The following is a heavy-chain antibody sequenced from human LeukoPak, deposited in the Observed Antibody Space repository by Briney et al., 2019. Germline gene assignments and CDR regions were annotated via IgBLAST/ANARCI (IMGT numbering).Heavy chain of an antibody. V-gene: IGHV4-59*01. CDR1: GAXISNSN. Sequence: SETLSLTCTVSGAXISNSNCNWIRQPPGKGLEWLGYITHSGGTNYNPSLKSRITISMDTSKNHFSLKLTSVTTADTAFYYCARDSVYATNWYDPWGQGILVTVSS. CDR2: ITHSGGT. J-gene: IGHJ5*01. CDR3: ARDSVYATNWYDP. D-gene: IGHD2-8*01.